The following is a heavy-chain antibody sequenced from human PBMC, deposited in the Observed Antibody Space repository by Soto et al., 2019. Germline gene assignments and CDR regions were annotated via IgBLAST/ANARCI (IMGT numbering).Heavy chain of an antibody. Sequence: GGSLRLSCAASGLHFSSYSMNWVRQAPGKGLEWVSSISSSSSYIYYADSVKGRFTISRDNAKNSLYLQMNSLRAEDTAVYYCARDYYYDSSGYYAGLDYRGQGTLVTVSS. CDR1: GLHFSSYS. CDR3: ARDYYYDSSGYYAGLDY. D-gene: IGHD3-22*01. J-gene: IGHJ4*02. CDR2: ISSSSSYI. V-gene: IGHV3-21*01.